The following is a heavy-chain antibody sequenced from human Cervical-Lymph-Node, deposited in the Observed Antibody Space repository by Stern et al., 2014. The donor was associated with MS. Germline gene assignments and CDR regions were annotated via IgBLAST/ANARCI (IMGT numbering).Heavy chain of an antibody. CDR2: ISAYNGNT. CDR3: ATLISSAGTFNH. D-gene: IGHD6-13*01. V-gene: IGHV1-18*01. J-gene: IGHJ4*02. CDR1: GYNTTSYG. Sequence: VQLVESGGEVKKPGASVKVSCKASGYNTTSYGFTWVRPAPGQGLEWMGWISAYNGNTNYAQKIQGRVTMTTDTSTSTAYMEVKSLRSDDTAVYYCATLISSAGTFNHWGQGTLVTVSS.